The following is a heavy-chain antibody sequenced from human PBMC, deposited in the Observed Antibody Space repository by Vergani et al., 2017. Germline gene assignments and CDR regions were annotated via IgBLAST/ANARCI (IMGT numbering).Heavy chain of an antibody. J-gene: IGHJ6*03. CDR2: IIPIFGTA. Sequence: QVQLVQSGAEVKKPGSSVKVSCKASGGTFSSYAISWVRQAPGQGLEWMGGIIPIFGTANYAQKFQGRVTITADESTSTAYMGLSSLRSEDTAVYYCARGATNPDYYYYYYMDVWGKGTTVTVSS. V-gene: IGHV1-69*01. CDR1: GGTFSSYA. D-gene: IGHD5-12*01. CDR3: ARGATNPDYYYYYYMDV.